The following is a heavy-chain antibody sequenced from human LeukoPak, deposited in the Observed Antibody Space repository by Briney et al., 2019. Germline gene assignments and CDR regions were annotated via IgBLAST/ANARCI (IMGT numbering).Heavy chain of an antibody. D-gene: IGHD2-15*01. V-gene: IGHV3-7*01. J-gene: IGHJ4*02. CDR1: GFTFSSYW. CDR2: IKQDGSDK. Sequence: HPGGSLRLSCAASGFTFSSYWMCWVRQAPGKGLEWVAIIKQDGSDKYYVDSVEGRFIISRDNAKNSLYLQMNSLRAEDTAVYYCLTSTRIHRFDYWGQGTLVTVSS. CDR3: LTSTRIHRFDY.